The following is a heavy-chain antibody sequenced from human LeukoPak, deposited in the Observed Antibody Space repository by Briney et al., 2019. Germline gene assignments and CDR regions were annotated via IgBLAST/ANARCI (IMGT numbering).Heavy chain of an antibody. J-gene: IGHJ4*02. CDR2: INSDGSWT. V-gene: IGHV3-74*01. D-gene: IGHD2-2*01. CDR1: GNYW. Sequence: GGSLRLSCAASGNYWMHWVRQAPGKGLVWVSHINSDGSWTGYADSVKGRFTISKDNAKNTVYLQMNHLRAEDTAVYYCVSFYETNWGRGTLVTVSS. CDR3: VSFYETN.